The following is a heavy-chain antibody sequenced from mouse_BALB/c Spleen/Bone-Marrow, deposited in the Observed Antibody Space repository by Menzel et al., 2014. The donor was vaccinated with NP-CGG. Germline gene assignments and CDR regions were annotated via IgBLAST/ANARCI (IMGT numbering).Heavy chain of an antibody. CDR2: ISDGGSYT. D-gene: IGHD2-14*01. V-gene: IGHV5-4*02. CDR1: GFTFSDYY. Sequence: EVHLVESGGGLVKPGGSLKLSCAASGFTFSDYYMYWVRQTPEKRLEWVATISDGGSYTDYPGSVKGRFTVSRDNAKINQYLQMSSLKSEDSAMYFGARTYRPFARDYWGQGTSVTVSS. J-gene: IGHJ4*01. CDR3: ARTYRPFARDY.